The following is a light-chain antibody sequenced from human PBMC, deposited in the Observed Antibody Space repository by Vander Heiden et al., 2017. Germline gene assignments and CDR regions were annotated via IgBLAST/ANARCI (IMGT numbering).Light chain of an antibody. CDR1: QSLLHSNGYNY. CDR3: MQALQTQGT. CDR2: LGS. Sequence: DIMMTQSPLSLPVTPGEPASISCRSSQSLLHSNGYNYLDWYLQKPGQSPQLLIYLGSNRASGVPDRFSGSGSGTDFTLKISRVEAEDVGVYYCMQALQTQGTFGQGTKVEIK. V-gene: IGKV2-28*01. J-gene: IGKJ1*01.